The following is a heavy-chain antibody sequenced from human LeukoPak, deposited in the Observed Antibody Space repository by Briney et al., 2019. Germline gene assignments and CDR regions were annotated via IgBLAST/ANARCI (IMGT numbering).Heavy chain of an antibody. V-gene: IGHV4-59*11. CDR1: GGPISSHY. J-gene: IGHJ5*02. D-gene: IGHD2-2*01. CDR2: IYYSGST. CDR3: ARELGYCSSTSCYQDFWFDP. Sequence: PSETLSLTCTVSGGPISSHYWSWIRQPPGKGLEWIGYIYYSGSTNYNPSLKSRVTISVDTSKNQFSLKLSSVTAADTAVYYCARELGYCSSTSCYQDFWFDPWGQGTLVTVSS.